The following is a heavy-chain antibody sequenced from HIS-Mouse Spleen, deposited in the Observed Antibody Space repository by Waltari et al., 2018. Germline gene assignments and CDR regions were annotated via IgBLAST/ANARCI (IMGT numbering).Heavy chain of an antibody. CDR1: GVSISTYS. D-gene: IGHD2-15*01. CDR3: ARGGLLAATYYFDY. V-gene: IGHV4-59*08. Sequence: QVQLQESGPALVKPSETLSLTCPVSGVSISTYSWSWIRQPPGKGLEWIGYIYYSGSTNSNPSLKSRVTISVDTSKNQFSLKLSSVTAADTAVYYCARGGLLAATYYFDYWGQGTLVTVSS. J-gene: IGHJ4*02. CDR2: IYYSGST.